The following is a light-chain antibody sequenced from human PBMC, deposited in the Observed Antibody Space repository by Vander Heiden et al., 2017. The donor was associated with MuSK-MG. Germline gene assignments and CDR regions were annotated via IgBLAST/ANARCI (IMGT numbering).Light chain of an antibody. CDR3: QQSYSTLFT. J-gene: IGKJ3*01. CDR2: AAS. CDR1: QSISSY. Sequence: DIHMTQSPSSLSASVGDRVTITCRASQSISSYLNWYQQKPGKAPKLLIYAASSLQSGVPSRFSGSGSGTDFTLTISSLQPEDFATYYCQQSYSTLFTFGPGTKVDIK. V-gene: IGKV1-39*01.